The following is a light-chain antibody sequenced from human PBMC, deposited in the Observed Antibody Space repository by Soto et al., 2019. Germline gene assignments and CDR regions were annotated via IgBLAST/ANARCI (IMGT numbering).Light chain of an antibody. V-gene: IGKV3-15*01. CDR1: QSVSSN. J-gene: IGKJ1*01. Sequence: EVVMTQSPDSLSVSPGERATLSCRASQSVSSNLAWYQQKLGQAPRLLIYGASTRATGISARFSGSGSGTEFTLTISSLQSEDFAVYYCQQYDNWPWTFGQGTKVDI. CDR2: GAS. CDR3: QQYDNWPWT.